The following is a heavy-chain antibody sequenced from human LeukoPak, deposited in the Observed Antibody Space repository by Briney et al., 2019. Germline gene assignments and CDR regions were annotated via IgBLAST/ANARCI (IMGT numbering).Heavy chain of an antibody. CDR3: ARYSANLFDY. V-gene: IGHV4-39*01. CDR2: IYYSGST. CDR1: GGSISSSSYS. Sequence: SETLSLTCTVSGGSISSSSYSWGWIRQPPGKGLEWIGSIYYSGSTYYNPSLKSRVTISVDTSKNQFSLKLSSVTAADTAVYYCARYSANLFDYWGQGTLVTVSS. D-gene: IGHD6-25*01. J-gene: IGHJ4*02.